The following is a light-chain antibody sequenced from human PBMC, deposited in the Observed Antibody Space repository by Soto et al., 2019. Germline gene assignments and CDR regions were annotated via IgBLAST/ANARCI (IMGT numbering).Light chain of an antibody. V-gene: IGKV1-39*01. Sequence: DIQMTQSPSSLSASVGDRVTITCRASQNISSYLNWYQHKPGKAPRLLIYTASTLQSGVPSRFSGSGSGTDFTLTITSLQPEDFATYYCQQSYNTPPTFGQGTKVEIK. CDR1: QNISSY. CDR3: QQSYNTPPT. J-gene: IGKJ1*01. CDR2: TAS.